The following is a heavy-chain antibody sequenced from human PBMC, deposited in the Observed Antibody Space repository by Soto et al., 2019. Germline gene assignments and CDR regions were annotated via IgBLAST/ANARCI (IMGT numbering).Heavy chain of an antibody. Sequence: QITLKESGPTLVRPAQTLTLTCDFSGFSLSTYHMGVAWIRQPPGKALEWLALRYWDDDKRYSPSLKDRLAISKDTSNNQVVLTITNIDPGDSATYFCAHAGDYDLMTFDHWGPGTLVTVSS. D-gene: IGHD4-17*01. CDR1: GFSLSTYHMG. CDR2: RYWDDDK. J-gene: IGHJ4*01. CDR3: AHAGDYDLMTFDH. V-gene: IGHV2-5*02.